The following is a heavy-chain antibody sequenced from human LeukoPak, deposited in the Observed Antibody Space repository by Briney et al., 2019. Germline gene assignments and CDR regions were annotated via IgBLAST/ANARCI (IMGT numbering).Heavy chain of an antibody. J-gene: IGHJ4*02. V-gene: IGHV3-48*02. D-gene: IGHD1-26*01. Sequence: GGSLRLSCAASGFTFSDYNLNWVRQAPGKGLEWVSYISDGSSTIYYADSVRGRFTISRDNAKNSLYLQINSLRDEDTAVYYCARESVGLDYWGQGTLVTVSS. CDR3: ARESVGLDY. CDR1: GFTFSDYN. CDR2: ISDGSSTI.